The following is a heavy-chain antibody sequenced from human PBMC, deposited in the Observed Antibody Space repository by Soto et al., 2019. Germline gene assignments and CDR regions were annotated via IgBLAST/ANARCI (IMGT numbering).Heavy chain of an antibody. V-gene: IGHV1-46*01. J-gene: IGHJ6*04. CDR3: ARGDCISTSCPDYYGMDV. CDR1: GYTFTSYY. CDR2: INPSGGST. Sequence: ASVKVSCKASGYTFTSYYMHWVRQAPGQGLEWMGIINPSGGSTSYAQKFQGRVTMTRDTSTSTVYMELSSLRSEDTAVYYCARGDCISTSCPDYYGMDVWGKGTTVTVST. D-gene: IGHD2-2*01.